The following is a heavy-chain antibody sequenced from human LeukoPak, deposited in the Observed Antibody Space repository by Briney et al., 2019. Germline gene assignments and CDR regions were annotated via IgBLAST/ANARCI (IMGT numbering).Heavy chain of an antibody. D-gene: IGHD2-15*01. J-gene: IGHJ4*02. Sequence: GASVKVSCKASGYTFTSYYMHWVRQAPGQGLEWMGIINPSGGSTSYAQKFQGRVTMTRGTSTSTVYMELSSLRSEDTAVYYCARDACSGGSCYSFDYWGQGTLVTVSS. CDR2: INPSGGST. CDR1: GYTFTSYY. CDR3: ARDACSGGSCYSFDY. V-gene: IGHV1-46*01.